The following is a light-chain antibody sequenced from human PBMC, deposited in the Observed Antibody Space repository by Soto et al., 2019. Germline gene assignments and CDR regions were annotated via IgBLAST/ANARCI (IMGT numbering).Light chain of an antibody. CDR2: KAS. J-gene: IGKJ5*01. CDR1: QTISSW. Sequence: DIRMTQSPATLSGSLGDRVTITCRASQTISSWLAWYQQKPGKAPKLLIYKASSLESGVPSRFSGSGSGTEFTLTISSLQSEDFAVYYCQQYNNWPPITFGQGTRLEIK. CDR3: QQYNNWPPIT. V-gene: IGKV1-5*03.